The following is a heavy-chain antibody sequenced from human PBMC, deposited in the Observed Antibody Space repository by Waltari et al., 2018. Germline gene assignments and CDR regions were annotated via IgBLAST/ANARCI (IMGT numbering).Heavy chain of an antibody. V-gene: IGHV3-30*03. CDR1: GFTFSSYG. CDR3: ARDSKPIGWLQLPDY. J-gene: IGHJ4*02. Sequence: QVQLVESGGGVVQPGRSLRLSCAASGFTFSSYGLHWVRQAPGKGLEWLAVISYDGSNKYYADSVKGRFTISRDNSKNTLYLQMNSLRAEDTAVYYCARDSKPIGWLQLPDYWGQGTLVTVSS. D-gene: IGHD5-12*01. CDR2: ISYDGSNK.